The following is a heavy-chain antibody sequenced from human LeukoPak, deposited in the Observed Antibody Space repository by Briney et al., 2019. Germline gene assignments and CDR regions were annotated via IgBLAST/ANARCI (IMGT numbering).Heavy chain of an antibody. CDR1: GGTFSSYA. D-gene: IGHD5-24*01. V-gene: IGHV1-69*04. CDR3: AREGMATTPFDY. Sequence: ASVKVSCKASGGTFSSYAISWVRQAPGQGLEWMGRIIPILGIANYAQKFQGRVTITADESTSTAYMELSSLRSEDTAVYYCAREGMATTPFDYWGQGTLVTVSS. CDR2: IIPILGIA. J-gene: IGHJ4*02.